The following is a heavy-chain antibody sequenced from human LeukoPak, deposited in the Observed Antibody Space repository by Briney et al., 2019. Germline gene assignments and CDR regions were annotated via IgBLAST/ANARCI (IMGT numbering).Heavy chain of an antibody. V-gene: IGHV3-30-3*01. J-gene: IGHJ4*02. CDR2: ISYDGSNK. Sequence: TGGYLRLSCAASGFTFSSYAMHWVRQAPGKGLEWVAVISYDGSNKYYADSVKGRFTISRDNSKNTLYLQMNSLRAEDTAVYYCARGVHYCSSTSCYEGLLDYWGQGTLVTVSS. D-gene: IGHD2-2*01. CDR1: GFTFSSYA. CDR3: ARGVHYCSSTSCYEGLLDY.